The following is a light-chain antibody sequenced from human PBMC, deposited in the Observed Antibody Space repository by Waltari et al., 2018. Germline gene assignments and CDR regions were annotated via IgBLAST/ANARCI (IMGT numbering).Light chain of an antibody. CDR1: QSLNRKF. Sequence: ELVLTQSPGTLSLSPGEPTTLSCRASQSLNRKFLAWYQQRPGQTPRLLIYGASTRAIGTPDRFRGSGSGIDFTLTISRLQPDDFAVYYCQQYGTSPVTFGGGTKVEIK. J-gene: IGKJ4*01. CDR2: GAS. CDR3: QQYGTSPVT. V-gene: IGKV3-20*01.